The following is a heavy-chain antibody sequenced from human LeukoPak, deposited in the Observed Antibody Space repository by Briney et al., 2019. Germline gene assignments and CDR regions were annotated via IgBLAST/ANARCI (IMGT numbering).Heavy chain of an antibody. D-gene: IGHD3-10*01. J-gene: IGHJ6*02. V-gene: IGHV4-59*08. CDR2: ICYSGST. Sequence: SETLSLTCTVSGGSISSYYWSWIRQPPGKGLEWIGYICYSGSTNYNPSLKSRVTISVDTSKNQFSLKLSSVTAADTAVYYCARLGERGHREFGELSPPIYYYYGMDVWGQGTTVTVSS. CDR3: ARLGERGHREFGELSPPIYYYYGMDV. CDR1: GGSISSYY.